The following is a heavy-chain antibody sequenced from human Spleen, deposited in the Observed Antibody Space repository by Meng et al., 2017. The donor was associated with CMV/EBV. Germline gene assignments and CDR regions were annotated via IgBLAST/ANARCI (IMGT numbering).Heavy chain of an antibody. CDR2: ISYDGSNK. J-gene: IGHJ2*01. D-gene: IGHD7-27*01. CDR3: ARRFKSPLTGGPYWYFDL. Sequence: GESLKISCAASGFTFSSYAMHWVRQAPGKGLEWVAVISYDGSNKYYADSVKGRFTISRDNSKNTLYLQMNSLRAEDTAVYYCARRFKSPLTGGPYWYFDLWGRGTLVTVSS. CDR1: GFTFSSYA. V-gene: IGHV3-30*04.